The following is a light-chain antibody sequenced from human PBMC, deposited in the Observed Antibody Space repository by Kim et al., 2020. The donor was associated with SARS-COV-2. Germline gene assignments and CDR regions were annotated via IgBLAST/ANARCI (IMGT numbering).Light chain of an antibody. J-gene: IGKJ1*01. CDR1: QNVNIW. CDR3: QQYHTHST. CDR2: KTS. Sequence: LPASVGATVTITCRASQNVNIWLAWYQQKPGQVPKLLIHKTSGLQRGVPSRFSGGGSGTDFTLTISSLQPDDFATYYCQQYHTHSTFGQGTKVDI. V-gene: IGKV1-5*03.